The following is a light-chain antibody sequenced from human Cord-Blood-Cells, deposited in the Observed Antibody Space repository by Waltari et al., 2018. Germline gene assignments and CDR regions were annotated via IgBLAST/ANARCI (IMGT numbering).Light chain of an antibody. J-gene: IGLJ3*02. CDR3: SSYAGSNNLV. Sequence: QSALTQPPSASGSPGQSVTISCPGTSSDVGGYNYVSWYQQHPGKAPKLMIYEASKRPSGVPDRFSGSKSGNTASLTVSGLQAEDEADYYCSSYAGSNNLVFGGGTKLTVL. CDR2: EAS. V-gene: IGLV2-8*01. CDR1: SSDVGGYNY.